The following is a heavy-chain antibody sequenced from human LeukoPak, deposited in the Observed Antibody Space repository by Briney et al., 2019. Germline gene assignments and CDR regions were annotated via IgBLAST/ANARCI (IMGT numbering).Heavy chain of an antibody. CDR1: GGSISSSSYY. Sequence: SETPSLTCTVSGGSISSSSYYWGWIRQPPGKGLEWIGSIYYSGSTYYNPSLKSRVTISVDTSKNQFSLKLSSVTAADTAVYYCARRGLTYWYFDLWGRGTLVTVSS. CDR2: IYYSGST. V-gene: IGHV4-39*01. CDR3: ARRGLTYWYFDL. J-gene: IGHJ2*01.